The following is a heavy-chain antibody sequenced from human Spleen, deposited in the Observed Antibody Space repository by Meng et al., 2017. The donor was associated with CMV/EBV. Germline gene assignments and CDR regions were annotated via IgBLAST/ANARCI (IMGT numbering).Heavy chain of an antibody. D-gene: IGHD1-26*01. CDR1: GGSFSGYY. V-gene: IGHV4-34*01. J-gene: IGHJ5*02. CDR3: ARDRATWEPDWFDP. Sequence: CAVSGGSFSGYYWSWIRQPPGKGLEWIGEINHSGTTDYNPSLKSRVTISVDKSKTQLSLKVNSVTAADTAVYYCARDRATWEPDWFDPWGQGTLVTVSS. CDR2: INHSGTT.